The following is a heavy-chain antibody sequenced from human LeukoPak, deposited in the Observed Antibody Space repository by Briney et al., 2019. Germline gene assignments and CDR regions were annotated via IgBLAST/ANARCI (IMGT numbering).Heavy chain of an antibody. D-gene: IGHD3-22*01. CDR3: AKFYYVSSDYLYYFDN. J-gene: IGHJ4*02. CDR1: GFTLNNNA. CDR2: IRSGGDKT. Sequence: GGSLRLSCAASGFTLNNNAMSWVRQAPGKGLEWVVSIRSGGDKTHYADSVKGRFIISRHNSKNTLYLQMTSLRAEDTAVYYCAKFYYVSSDYLYYFDNWGQGALVTVSS. V-gene: IGHV3-23*01.